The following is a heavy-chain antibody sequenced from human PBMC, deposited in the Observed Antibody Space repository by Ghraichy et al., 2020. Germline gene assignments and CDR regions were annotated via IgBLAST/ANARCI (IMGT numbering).Heavy chain of an antibody. J-gene: IGHJ4*02. V-gene: IGHV3-43*01. CDR1: GFTFDDYT. Sequence: GGSLRLSCAASGFTFDDYTMHWVRQAPGKGLEWVSLISWDGGSTYYADSVKGRFTISRDNSKNSLYLQMNSLRTEDTALYYCAKRSNYDFWSGYYTNWGQGTLVTVSS. CDR2: ISWDGGST. D-gene: IGHD3-3*01. CDR3: AKRSNYDFWSGYYTN.